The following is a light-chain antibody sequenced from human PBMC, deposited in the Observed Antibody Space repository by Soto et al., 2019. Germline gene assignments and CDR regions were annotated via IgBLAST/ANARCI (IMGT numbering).Light chain of an antibody. J-gene: IGKJ1*01. Sequence: EIVLTQSPGTLSLSPGERATLSCRASQSVSSSYLAWYQQKPGQAPRLLIYGASSRATGIPDRFSGSGSGTDFTLTISRREPEDCEVYYGQQYGSSPPTFGQGTKVEIK. V-gene: IGKV3-20*01. CDR2: GAS. CDR3: QQYGSSPPT. CDR1: QSVSSSY.